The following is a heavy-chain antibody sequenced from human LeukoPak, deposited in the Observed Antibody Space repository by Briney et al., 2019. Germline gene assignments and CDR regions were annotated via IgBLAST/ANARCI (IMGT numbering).Heavy chain of an antibody. J-gene: IGHJ4*02. V-gene: IGHV3-74*01. Sequence: GGSLRLSCAASGFTFSSYWMHWVRQAPGKGLVWVSRINSDGSSTSYADSVKGRFTISRDNSKNTLHLQMGSLRAEDMAVYYCAREERGQAINYWGQGTLVTVSS. CDR3: AREERGQAINY. D-gene: IGHD2-21*01. CDR1: GFTFSSYW. CDR2: INSDGSST.